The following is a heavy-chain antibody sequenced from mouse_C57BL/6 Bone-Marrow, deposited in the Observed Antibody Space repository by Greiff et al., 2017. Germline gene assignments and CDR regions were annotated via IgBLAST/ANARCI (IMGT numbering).Heavy chain of an antibody. CDR2: ISYDGSN. D-gene: IGHD4-1*01. CDR1: GYSITSGYY. CDR3: ARGESLTGFFAY. J-gene: IGHJ3*01. Sequence: EVKLQESGPGLVKPSQSLSLTCSVTGYSITSGYYWNWIRQFPGNKLECMGYISYDGSNNYNPTLKNRISITRDTSKNQFFLKLNSVTTEDTATYYCARGESLTGFFAYWGQGTMVTVYA. V-gene: IGHV3-6*01.